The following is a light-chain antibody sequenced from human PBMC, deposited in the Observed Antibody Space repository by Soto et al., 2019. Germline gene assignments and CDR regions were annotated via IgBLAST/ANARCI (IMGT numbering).Light chain of an antibody. V-gene: IGLV1-36*01. J-gene: IGLJ2*01. CDR1: SSNIGNNA. Sequence: QSVLTQPPSVSEAPRQRVTISCSGSSSNIGNNAVNWYQQLPGKAPKLLIYYDDLLPSGVSDRFSGSKSGTSASLAISGLPSEDEADYYCAAWDDSLNGVVFGRGTKLTVL. CDR2: YDD. CDR3: AAWDDSLNGVV.